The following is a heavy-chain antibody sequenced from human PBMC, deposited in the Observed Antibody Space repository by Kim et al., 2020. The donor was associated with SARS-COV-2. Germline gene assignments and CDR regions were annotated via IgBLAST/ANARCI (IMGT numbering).Heavy chain of an antibody. D-gene: IGHD2-15*01. Sequence: NPSLKSRVTISVDTSKNQFSLKLSSVTAADTAVYYCARLYCSGGSCDFDYWGQGTLVTVSS. CDR3: ARLYCSGGSCDFDY. V-gene: IGHV4-59*08. J-gene: IGHJ4*02.